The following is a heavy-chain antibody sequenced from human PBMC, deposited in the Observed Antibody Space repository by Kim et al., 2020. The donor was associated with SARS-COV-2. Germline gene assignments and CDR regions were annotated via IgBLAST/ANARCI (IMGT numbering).Heavy chain of an antibody. CDR3: AKGRSYYGAWISDY. Sequence: GGSLRLSCAASGFTFSSYGMHWVRQAPGKGLEWVAVISYDGSNKYYADSVKGRFTISRDNSKNTLYLQMNSLRAEDTAVYYCAKGRSYYGAWISDYWGQGTLVTVSS. D-gene: IGHD3-10*01. J-gene: IGHJ4*02. CDR2: ISYDGSNK. CDR1: GFTFSSYG. V-gene: IGHV3-30*18.